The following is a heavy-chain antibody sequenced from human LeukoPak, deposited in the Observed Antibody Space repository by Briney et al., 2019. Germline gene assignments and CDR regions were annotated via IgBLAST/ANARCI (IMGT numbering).Heavy chain of an antibody. CDR2: IYTSGST. CDR1: GGSISSYY. CDR3: AAGDYYYYMDV. V-gene: IGHV4-4*09. Sequence: PETLSLTCTVSGGSISSYYWSWIRQPPGKGLEWIGYIYTSGSTNYNPSLKSRVTISVDTSKNQFSLKLSSVTAADTAVYYCAAGDYYYYMDVWGKGTTVTVSS. D-gene: IGHD7-27*01. J-gene: IGHJ6*03.